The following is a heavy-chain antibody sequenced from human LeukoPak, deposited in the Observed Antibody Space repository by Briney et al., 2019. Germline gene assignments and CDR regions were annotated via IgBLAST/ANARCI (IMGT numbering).Heavy chain of an antibody. J-gene: IGHJ3*02. CDR3: ARDTYYDFWSGPPGPFDI. CDR1: GFTFSSYA. Sequence: LSGGSLRLSCAASGFTFSSYAMSWVRQAPGKGLEWVSAISGSGGSTYYADSVKGRFTISRDNAKNSLYLQMNSLRAEDTAVYYCARDTYYDFWSGPPGPFDIWGQGTMVTVSS. CDR2: ISGSGGST. V-gene: IGHV3-23*01. D-gene: IGHD3-3*01.